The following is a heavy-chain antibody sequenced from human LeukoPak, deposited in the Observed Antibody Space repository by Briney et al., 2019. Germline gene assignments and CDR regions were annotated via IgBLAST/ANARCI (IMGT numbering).Heavy chain of an antibody. D-gene: IGHD2-2*02. J-gene: IGHJ6*02. CDR3: ATAPILRGEGGEHYKYGMDV. CDR2: IYHNGTP. CDR1: VGSISSGNW. Sequence: SETLSLTCAVSVGSISSGNWWSWVRQSPGKGLEWIGEIYHNGTPNYSPSLKSRVTISADTFKNHFSLKLTSVTAADTAVYYCATAPILRGEGGEHYKYGMDVWGQGTTVIVCS. V-gene: IGHV4-4*02.